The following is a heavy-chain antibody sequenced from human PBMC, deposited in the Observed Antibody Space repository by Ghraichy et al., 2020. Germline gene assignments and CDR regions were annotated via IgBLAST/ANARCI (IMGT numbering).Heavy chain of an antibody. CDR1: GFTFSSYA. CDR2: ISGSGGST. J-gene: IGHJ4*02. V-gene: IGHV3-23*01. D-gene: IGHD6-6*01. Sequence: GESLNISCAASGFTFSSYAMSWVRQAPGKGLEWVSAISGSGGSTYYADSVKGRFTISRDNSKNTLYLQMNSLRAEDTAVYYCAIDRIAARPYYFDYWGQGTLVTVSS. CDR3: AIDRIAARPYYFDY.